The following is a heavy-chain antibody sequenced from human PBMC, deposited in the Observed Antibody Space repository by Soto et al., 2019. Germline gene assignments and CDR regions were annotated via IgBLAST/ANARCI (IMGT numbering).Heavy chain of an antibody. CDR3: ASPQGHGADCSASRYFDL. V-gene: IGHV1-69*13. CDR2: IIPIFATA. D-gene: IGHD2-15*01. J-gene: IGHJ2*01. CDR1: GGTFTTYA. Sequence: EASVKVSCKASGGTFTTYAFTWVRQAPGQGLEWMGGIIPIFATANYAQKFQGRVTITADESTSTAYMELSSLRSEDSAVYFCASPQGHGADCSASRYFDLWGRGTLVTVSS.